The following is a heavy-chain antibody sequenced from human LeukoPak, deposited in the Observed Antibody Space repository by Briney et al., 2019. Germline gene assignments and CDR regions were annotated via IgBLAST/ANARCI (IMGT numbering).Heavy chain of an antibody. D-gene: IGHD6-13*01. CDR3: RAAAGKGDY. CDR2: ISGRGGST. CDR1: GFTFSIYA. V-gene: IGHV3-23*01. J-gene: IGHJ4*02. Sequence: GRCLRLSCAASGFTFSIYAISCVRQAPGKGLEWVSAISGRGGSTYYADSVEGRFTISRDNSKNTLYRQRNSLRSEHRPVYYCRAAAGKGDYWGQGTLVTVSS.